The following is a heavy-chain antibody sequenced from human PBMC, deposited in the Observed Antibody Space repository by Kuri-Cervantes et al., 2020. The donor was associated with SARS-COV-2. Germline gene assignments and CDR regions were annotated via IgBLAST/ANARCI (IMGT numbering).Heavy chain of an antibody. CDR1: GFTVSSNY. V-gene: IGHV3-66*02. CDR3: ARQVFDAFDI. Sequence: GESLKISCAASGFTVSSNYMSWVRQAPGKGLEWVSVIYSGGSTYYADSVKGRFTISRDNSKNTLYLQMNSLRAEDTAAYYCARQVFDAFDIWGQGTMVTVSS. J-gene: IGHJ3*02. CDR2: IYSGGST.